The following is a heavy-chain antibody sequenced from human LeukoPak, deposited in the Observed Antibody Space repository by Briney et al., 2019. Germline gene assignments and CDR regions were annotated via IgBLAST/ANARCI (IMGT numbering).Heavy chain of an antibody. CDR3: AKFLPTHIVVANYYFDY. Sequence: PGGSLRLSCAASGFTFSSYAMSRVRQAPGKGLEWVSAISGSGGSTYYADSVKGRFTISRDKSKNTLYLQMNSLRAEDTAVYYCAKFLPTHIVVANYYFDYWGQGTLVTVSS. D-gene: IGHD2-21*01. CDR1: GFTFSSYA. CDR2: ISGSGGST. J-gene: IGHJ4*02. V-gene: IGHV3-23*01.